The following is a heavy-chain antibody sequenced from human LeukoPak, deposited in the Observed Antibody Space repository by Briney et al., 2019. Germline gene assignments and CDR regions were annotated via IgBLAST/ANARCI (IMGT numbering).Heavy chain of an antibody. CDR1: GFTFNTYG. CDR3: SKAPPGFYH. V-gene: IGHV3-23*01. J-gene: IGHJ4*02. Sequence: GGSLRLSCAASGFTFNTYGMSWVRQAPGKGLEWVSAISGRVGSTYYTDSVKGRFTISRDNAKNTVYLQMNSLRAEDTAVYYCSKAPPGFYHWGQGTLVTVSS. CDR2: ISGRVGST.